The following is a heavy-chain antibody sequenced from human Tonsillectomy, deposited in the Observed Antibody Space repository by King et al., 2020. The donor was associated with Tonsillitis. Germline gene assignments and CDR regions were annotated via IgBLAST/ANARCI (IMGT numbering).Heavy chain of an antibody. J-gene: IGHJ6*03. CDR3: TTTYDFWRNYYYYMDV. D-gene: IGHD3-3*01. CDR1: GFTFSNAW. CDR2: IKSKTDGGTT. V-gene: IGHV3-15*01. Sequence: VQLVESGRGLVKPGGSLRLSCAASGFTFSNAWMSWVRQAPGKELEWVGRIKSKTDGGTTDYAAPVKGRFTISRDDSKNTLYLQMNSLKTEDTAVYYCTTTYDFWRNYYYYMDVWGKGTTVTVSS.